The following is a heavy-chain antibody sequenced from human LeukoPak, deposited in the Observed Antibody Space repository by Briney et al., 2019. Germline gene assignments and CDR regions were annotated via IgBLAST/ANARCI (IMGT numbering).Heavy chain of an antibody. V-gene: IGHV4-39*01. CDR2: FYYSGNT. J-gene: IGHJ4*02. CDR1: GDSVSNTNYY. Sequence: PSETLSLTCTVSGDSVSNTNYYWGWIRQPPGKGLEWIGTFYYSGNTYYNPSLKSRVTISVDTSKNQFSLILSSVTAADTAVYYCANLYNSGSYFGHWGQGVLITVSS. CDR3: ANLYNSGSYFGH. D-gene: IGHD3-10*01.